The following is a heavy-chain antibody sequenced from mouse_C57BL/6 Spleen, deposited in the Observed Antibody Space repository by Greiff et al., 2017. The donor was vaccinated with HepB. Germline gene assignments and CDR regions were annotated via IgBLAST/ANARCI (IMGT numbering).Heavy chain of an antibody. CDR3: TRLVHFDY. CDR2: IDPETGGT. J-gene: IGHJ2*01. V-gene: IGHV1-15*01. CDR1: GYTFTDYE. Sequence: ESGAELVRPGASVTLSCKASGYTFTDYEMHWVKQTPVHGLEWIGAIDPETGGTAYNQKFKGKAILTADKSSSSADMELRSLTSEDSAVYYCTRLVHFDYWGQGTTLTVSS.